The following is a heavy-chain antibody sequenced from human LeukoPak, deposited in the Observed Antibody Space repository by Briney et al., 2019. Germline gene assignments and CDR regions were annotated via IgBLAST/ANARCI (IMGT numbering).Heavy chain of an antibody. CDR3: ARNEWADY. Sequence: GGSLRLSCAASGFTFSNFAMTWVRQAPGKGPEWVSYVSGSSRTIYYADSVKGRFTISRDNAKNSLYLQMNSLRDEDTAVYYCARNEWADYWGQGTLVTVSS. V-gene: IGHV3-48*02. CDR1: GFTFSNFA. J-gene: IGHJ4*02. CDR2: VSGSSRTI. D-gene: IGHD1-26*01.